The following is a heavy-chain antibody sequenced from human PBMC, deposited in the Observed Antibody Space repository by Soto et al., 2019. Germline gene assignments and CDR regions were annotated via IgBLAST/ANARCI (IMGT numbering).Heavy chain of an antibody. J-gene: IGHJ5*02. D-gene: IGHD3-16*01. CDR1: GGSVSNDNFY. CDR3: ARGLTMGQLPSNFDH. CDR2: VHSSGIT. Sequence: SETLSLTCTVSGGSVSNDNFYWSWIRQPPGKGLEWIGYVHSSGITNYNPSLKRRVTISVDTSRNQFSLRLSSVTAADTAVYYCARGLTMGQLPSNFDHWGQGTLVTVYS. V-gene: IGHV4-61*01.